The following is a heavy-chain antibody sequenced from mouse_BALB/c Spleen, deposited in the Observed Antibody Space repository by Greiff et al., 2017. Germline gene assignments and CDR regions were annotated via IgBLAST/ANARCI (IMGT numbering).Heavy chain of an antibody. J-gene: IGHJ3*01. CDR1: GYTFTSYT. Sequence: VQLVESGAELARPGASVKMSCKASGYTFTSYTMHWVKQRPGQGLEWIGYINPSSGYTNYNQKFKDKATLTADKSSSTAYMQLSSLTSEDSAVYYCARGDYDQAWFAYWGQGTLVTVSA. V-gene: IGHV1-4*01. CDR2: INPSSGYT. D-gene: IGHD2-4*01. CDR3: ARGDYDQAWFAY.